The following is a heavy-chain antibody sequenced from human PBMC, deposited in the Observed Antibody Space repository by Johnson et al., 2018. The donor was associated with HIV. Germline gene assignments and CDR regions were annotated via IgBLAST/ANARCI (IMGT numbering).Heavy chain of an antibody. CDR3: AKERLLHDAFDF. J-gene: IGHJ3*01. Sequence: QVQLVESGGGVVQPGRSLRLSCAASGFTFSSYGMHWVRQAPRKGLEWVAVISYDGKNKYYADSVKGRFTISRDKYKNTMYLQMDSRRDEDTAVYHCAKERLLHDAFDFWGQGTMVTVSS. CDR2: ISYDGKNK. V-gene: IGHV3-30*18. D-gene: IGHD5-18*01. CDR1: GFTFSSYG.